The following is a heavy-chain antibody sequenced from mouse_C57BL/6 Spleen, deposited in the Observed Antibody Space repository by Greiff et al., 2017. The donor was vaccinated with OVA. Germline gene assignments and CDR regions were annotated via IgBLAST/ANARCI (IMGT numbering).Heavy chain of an antibody. J-gene: IGHJ3*01. CDR2: IDPSDSYT. Sequence: QVQLQQPGAELVKPGASVKLSCKASGYTFTSYWMQWVTQRPGQGLEWIGEIDPSDSYTNYNQKFKGKATLTVDTSSSTAYMRLSSLTSEDSAVDYCARSLMVTTGTWFAYWGQGTLVTVSA. D-gene: IGHD2-2*01. CDR1: GYTFTSYW. V-gene: IGHV1-50*01. CDR3: ARSLMVTTGTWFAY.